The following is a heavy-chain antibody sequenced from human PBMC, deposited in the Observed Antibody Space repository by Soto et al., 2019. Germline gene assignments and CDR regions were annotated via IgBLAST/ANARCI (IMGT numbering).Heavy chain of an antibody. CDR2: LIGGQGKT. CDR3: TRWNGFGDS. CDR1: GFRIPAYG. J-gene: IGHJ4*02. V-gene: IGHV3-23*01. Sequence: EVQLLESGGGSVQPGGSLKLSWGVSGFRIPAYGVTGVRQLLGTGLEWVSGLIGGQGKTFYADSVRGRFTLSREDSRNTVYLQMDSLRVEDTAVYYCTRWNGFGDSWGQGTLVTVAS. D-gene: IGHD1-1*01.